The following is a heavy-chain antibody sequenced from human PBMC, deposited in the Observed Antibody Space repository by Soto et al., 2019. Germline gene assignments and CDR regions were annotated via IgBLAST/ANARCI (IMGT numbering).Heavy chain of an antibody. Sequence: PSETLSLTCTVSGGSISSSSHYWSWIRQPPGKGLEWIGSMYYSGSTYYNPSLESRVTISEDTSKNQISLKLSSVTAADTAVYYCARYWRIQLWLGHFDYWGQGILVTVSS. D-gene: IGHD5-18*01. CDR1: GGSISSSSHY. J-gene: IGHJ4*02. CDR2: MYYSGST. V-gene: IGHV4-39*01. CDR3: ARYWRIQLWLGHFDY.